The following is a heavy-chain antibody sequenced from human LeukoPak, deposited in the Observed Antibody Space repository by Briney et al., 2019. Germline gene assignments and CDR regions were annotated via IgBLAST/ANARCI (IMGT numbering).Heavy chain of an antibody. CDR1: GGSISSYY. J-gene: IGHJ4*02. CDR2: IYYSGST. CDR3: ARDSGYGYGY. V-gene: IGHV4-59*01. D-gene: IGHD5-18*01. Sequence: SETLSLTCTVYGGSISSYYWSWIRQPPGKGLEWIGYIYYSGSTNYNPSLKSRVTISVDTSKNQFSLKLSSVTAADTAVYYCARDSGYGYGYWGQGTLVTVSS.